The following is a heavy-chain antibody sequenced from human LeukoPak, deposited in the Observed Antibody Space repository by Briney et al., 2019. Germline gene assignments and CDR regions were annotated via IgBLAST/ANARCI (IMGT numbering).Heavy chain of an antibody. V-gene: IGHV3-30-3*01. J-gene: IGHJ4*02. D-gene: IGHD3-16*01. CDR3: AKGGKSGRWKIHDY. CDR1: GFTFSSYA. Sequence: PGRSLRLSCAASGFTFSSYAMHWVRQAPGKGLEWVAVISYDGSNKYYADSVKGRFTISRDNSKNTLYLQMNSLRAEDTAVYYCAKGGKSGRWKIHDYWGQGTLVTVSS. CDR2: ISYDGSNK.